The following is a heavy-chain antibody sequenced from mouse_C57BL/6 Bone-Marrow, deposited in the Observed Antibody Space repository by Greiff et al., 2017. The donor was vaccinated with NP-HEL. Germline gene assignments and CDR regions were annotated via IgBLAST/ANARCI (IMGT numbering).Heavy chain of an antibody. V-gene: IGHV1-82*01. Sequence: VQRVESGPELVKPGASVKISCKASGYAFSSSWMNWVKQRPGKGLEWIGRIYPGDGDTNYNGKCKGKATLTADKSSSTAYMQLSSLTSEDSAVYFCAMHYGSNYWYFDVWGTGTTVTVSS. J-gene: IGHJ1*03. D-gene: IGHD1-1*01. CDR1: GYAFSSSW. CDR2: IYPGDGDT. CDR3: AMHYGSNYWYFDV.